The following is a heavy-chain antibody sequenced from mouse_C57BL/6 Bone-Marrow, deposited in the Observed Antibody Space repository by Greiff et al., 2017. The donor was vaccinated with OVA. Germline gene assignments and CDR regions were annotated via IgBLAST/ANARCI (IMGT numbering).Heavy chain of an antibody. D-gene: IGHD1-1*01. V-gene: IGHV1-12*01. CDR1: GYTFTSYN. CDR3: ARDYDSSYGYFDV. CDR2: IYPGNGDT. Sequence: LQESGAELVRPGASVKMSCKASGYTFTSYNMNWVKQTPRKSLEWIGDIYPGNGDTSYKQKFKGKATLTVDKSSSTAYMQLSRLTSEDSAVYFGARDYDSSYGYFDVWGTGATVTVSS. J-gene: IGHJ1*03.